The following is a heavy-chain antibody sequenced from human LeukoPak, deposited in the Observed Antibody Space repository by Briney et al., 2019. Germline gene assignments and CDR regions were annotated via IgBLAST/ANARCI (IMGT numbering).Heavy chain of an antibody. J-gene: IGHJ4*02. D-gene: IGHD3-10*01. CDR2: IYSGGST. Sequence: SGGSLTLSCAASGFSVSTNYMSWVRQAPGQGLEWLSVIYSGGSTYYADSVKGRFTIPRDNSKNTLYLQMNNLRAEDSAVYYCATERNAGGWGQGTLVTVSS. CDR3: ATERNAGG. CDR1: GFSVSTNY. V-gene: IGHV3-66*01.